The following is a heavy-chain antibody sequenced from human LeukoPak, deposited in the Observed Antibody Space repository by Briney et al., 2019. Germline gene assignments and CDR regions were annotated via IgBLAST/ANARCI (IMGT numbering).Heavy chain of an antibody. J-gene: IGHJ4*02. CDR2: INHSGST. CDR3: ARGWYSSSWFDY. Sequence: SETLSLTCAVHGGSFRGYYCSWIRQPPGKGPEWIGEINHSGSTNSNPSLKSRVTISVDTSKNQFSLKLSSVTAADTAVYYCARGWYSSSWFDYWGQGTLITASS. D-gene: IGHD6-13*01. V-gene: IGHV4-34*01. CDR1: GGSFRGYY.